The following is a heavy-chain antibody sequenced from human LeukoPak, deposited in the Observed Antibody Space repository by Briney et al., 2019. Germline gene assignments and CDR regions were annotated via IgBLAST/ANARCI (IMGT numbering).Heavy chain of an antibody. D-gene: IGHD1-1*01. CDR2: IYPAYSDS. Sequence: GESLNLPCQCSGYLFTGYWIGWVRQLPGKGLEWMGMIYPAYSDSRYSPSFQGQVTISADKSINTAYLQWSSLKAADTAMYYCARHTGSTGAFDIWGQGTMVTVSS. CDR3: ARHTGSTGAFDI. V-gene: IGHV5-51*01. J-gene: IGHJ3*02. CDR1: GYLFTGYW.